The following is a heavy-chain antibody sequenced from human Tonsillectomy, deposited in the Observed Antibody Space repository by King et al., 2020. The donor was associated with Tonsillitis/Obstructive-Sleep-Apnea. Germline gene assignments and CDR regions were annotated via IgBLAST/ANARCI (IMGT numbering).Heavy chain of an antibody. CDR2: INHSGST. CDR1: GGSFSGYY. V-gene: IGHV4-34*01. J-gene: IGHJ4*02. Sequence: VQLQQWGAGLLKPSETLSLTCAVYGGSFSGYYWSWLRQPPGKGLEWIGEINHSGSTNYNPSLKSRVTISVDTSKNQFSLKLSSVTAADTAVYYCARGPRRKGMVRGLYYFDYWGQGTLVTVSS. CDR3: ARGPRRKGMVRGLYYFDY. D-gene: IGHD3-10*01.